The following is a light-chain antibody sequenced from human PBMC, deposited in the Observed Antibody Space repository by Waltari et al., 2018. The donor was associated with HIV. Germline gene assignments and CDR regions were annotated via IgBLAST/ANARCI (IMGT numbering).Light chain of an antibody. Sequence: QSVLTQPPSVSGAPGQRVTISCTGSRSNIGADYHVHWYQQLPGTAPKLLIYGNSNRPSGVPDRFSGSKSGTSASLAITGLQAEDEADYYCQSHDSSLSGYVFGTGTKVTVL. CDR2: GNS. CDR1: RSNIGADYH. J-gene: IGLJ1*01. V-gene: IGLV1-40*01. CDR3: QSHDSSLSGYV.